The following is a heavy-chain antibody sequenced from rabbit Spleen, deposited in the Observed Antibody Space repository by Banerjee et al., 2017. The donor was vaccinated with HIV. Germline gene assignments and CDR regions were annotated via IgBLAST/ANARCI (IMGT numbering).Heavy chain of an antibody. V-gene: IGHV1S45*01. CDR3: ARDTGSSFSTYGMDL. CDR2: INAITGKA. CDR1: GFSLNDKDV. J-gene: IGHJ6*01. D-gene: IGHD8-1*01. Sequence: QEQLVESGGGLVQPEGSLTLTCKASGFSLNDKDVMCWVRQAPGKGLEWIACINAITGKAVYASWAKGRFIISKTSSTTVTLQMTSLTVADTATYFCARDTGSSFSTYGMDLWGPGTLVTVS.